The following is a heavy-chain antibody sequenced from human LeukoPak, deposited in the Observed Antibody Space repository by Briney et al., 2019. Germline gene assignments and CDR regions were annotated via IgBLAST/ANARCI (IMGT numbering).Heavy chain of an antibody. CDR3: ALVTPYYFDY. CDR2: IKQDGSEK. CDR1: GFTFSNYW. D-gene: IGHD3-9*01. V-gene: IGHV3-7*01. J-gene: IGHJ4*02. Sequence: GGSLRLSCAASGFTFSNYWMTWVRQARGKGAEWVANIKQDGSEKYYVDSVKGRFTISRDNAENSLYLQMNSLRAEDTAVYYCALVTPYYFDYWGQGTLLTVSS.